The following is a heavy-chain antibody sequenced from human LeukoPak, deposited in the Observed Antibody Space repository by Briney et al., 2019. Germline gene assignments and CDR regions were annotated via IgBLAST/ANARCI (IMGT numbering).Heavy chain of an antibody. CDR2: ISGSGGST. Sequence: GGSLRLSCAVSGFTFSSYAMRWVRQAPGKGLEYVSVISGSGGSTHYRDSVKGRFTISRDNSKNTLYLQMNSLRVEDTAVYYCAKDGTTTITFDYWGQGTLVTVSS. V-gene: IGHV3-23*01. D-gene: IGHD1-1*01. CDR3: AKDGTTTITFDY. CDR1: GFTFSSYA. J-gene: IGHJ4*02.